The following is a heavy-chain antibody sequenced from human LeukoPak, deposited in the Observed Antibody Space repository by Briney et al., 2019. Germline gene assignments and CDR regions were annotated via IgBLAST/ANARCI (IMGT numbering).Heavy chain of an antibody. Sequence: ASETLSVTCAVYGGSFSGYYWSWVRQPPGKGLEWIGEINHSGSTNYNPSLKSRVTISVDTAKNQFSLKLSSVTAADTAVYYCARGVLRRGYDSRGYYYGMDVWGQGTTVTVSS. D-gene: IGHD5-12*01. CDR2: INHSGST. V-gene: IGHV4-34*01. CDR3: ARGVLRRGYDSRGYYYGMDV. J-gene: IGHJ6*02. CDR1: GGSFSGYY.